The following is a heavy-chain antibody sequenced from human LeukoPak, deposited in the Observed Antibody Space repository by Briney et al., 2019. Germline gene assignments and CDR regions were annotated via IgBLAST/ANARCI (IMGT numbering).Heavy chain of an antibody. D-gene: IGHD2-15*01. CDR1: GGSFSGYY. V-gene: IGHV4-34*01. CDR2: INHSGST. J-gene: IGHJ6*03. CDR3: ARALGKVAATVANYYYMDV. Sequence: PSETLSLTCAVYGGSFSGYYWSWIRQPPGKGLEWIGEINHSGSTYYNPSLKSRVTISVDTSKNQFSLKLSSVTAADTAVYYCARALGKVAATVANYYYMDVWGKGTTVTVSS.